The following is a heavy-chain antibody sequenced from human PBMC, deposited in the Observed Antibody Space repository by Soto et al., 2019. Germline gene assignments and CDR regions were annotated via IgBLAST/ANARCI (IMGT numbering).Heavy chain of an antibody. J-gene: IGHJ3*02. CDR3: TRQGFYCRNSVCKNSDSGFDI. CDR2: YSYSSDYI. Sequence: QVQLVESGGGVVKPGGSLRLSCAASGFTFSDYYMSWIRQAPGKGLEWISYYSYSSDYIQYADSVTGRFTLSRDNDQNSLFLQMNSLRAEDTAVYYCTRQGFYCRNSVCKNSDSGFDIWGPGTTVTVSS. V-gene: IGHV3-11*06. CDR1: GFTFSDYY. D-gene: IGHD2-8*01.